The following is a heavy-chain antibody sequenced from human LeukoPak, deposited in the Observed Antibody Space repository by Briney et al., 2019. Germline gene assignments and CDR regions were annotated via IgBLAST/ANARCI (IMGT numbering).Heavy chain of an antibody. J-gene: IGHJ6*03. Sequence: SETLSLTCTVSGGSISSSSYYWGWIRQPPGKGLEWIGSIYYSGSTYYNPSLKSRVTISVDTSKNQFSLKLSSVTAADTAVYYCARGLRYYYYMDVWGKGTTVTVSS. V-gene: IGHV4-39*07. CDR2: IYYSGST. CDR1: GGSISSSSYY. CDR3: ARGLRYYYYMDV.